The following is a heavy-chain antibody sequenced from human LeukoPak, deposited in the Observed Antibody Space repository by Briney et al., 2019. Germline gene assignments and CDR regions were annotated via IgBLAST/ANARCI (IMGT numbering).Heavy chain of an antibody. D-gene: IGHD3-22*01. J-gene: IGHJ6*03. CDR1: GYTFTGYY. CDR2: INPNSGGT. Sequence: ASVKVSCKASGYTFTGYYMHWVRQAPGQGLEWMGWINPNSGGTNYAQKFQGRVTMTRDTSISTAYMELSRLRSDDTAVYYCARDGGNYDSSGYPAYSYYYYYMDVWGKGTTVTVSS. V-gene: IGHV1-2*02. CDR3: ARDGGNYDSSGYPAYSYYYYYMDV.